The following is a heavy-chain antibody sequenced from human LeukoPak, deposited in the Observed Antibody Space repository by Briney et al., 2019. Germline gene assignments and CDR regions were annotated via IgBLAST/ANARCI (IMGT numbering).Heavy chain of an antibody. CDR3: ARRGGLVSNWFDP. V-gene: IGHV5-51*01. CDR2: IYPGDSDA. Sequence: GESLKISCQGSGYTFTHYWIAWVRQVPGQGLEYMGLIYPGDSDARYSPSFQGQVTFSADKSINTAYLQRNNLKASDTAIYYCARRGGLVSNWFDPWGQGTLVTVSS. D-gene: IGHD3/OR15-3a*01. CDR1: GYTFTHYW. J-gene: IGHJ5*02.